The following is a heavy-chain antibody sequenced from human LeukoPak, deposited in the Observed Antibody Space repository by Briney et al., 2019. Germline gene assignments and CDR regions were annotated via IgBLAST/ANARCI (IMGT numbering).Heavy chain of an antibody. Sequence: SGTLSLTCAVSGASISSSHWWSRVRQPPGKGLEWIGEIYHSGSTNYNPSLKSRVTISVDKSKNQFSLKLNSVTAADTAVYYCAGRSLIWSGYYWGQGTLVTVSS. CDR3: AGRSLIWSGYY. CDR1: GASISSSHW. V-gene: IGHV4-4*02. J-gene: IGHJ4*02. CDR2: IYHSGST. D-gene: IGHD3-3*01.